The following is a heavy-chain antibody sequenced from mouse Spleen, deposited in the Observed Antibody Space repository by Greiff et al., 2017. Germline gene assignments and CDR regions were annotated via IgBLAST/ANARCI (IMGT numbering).Heavy chain of an antibody. V-gene: IGHV1-4*01. D-gene: IGHD2-12*01. CDR1: GYTFTSYT. CDR3: AREEDSYYSYYSYDGGYAMDY. CDR2: INPSSGYT. J-gene: IGHJ4*01. Sequence: LVESGAELARPGASVKMSCKASGYTFTSYTMHWVKQRPGQGLEWIGYINPSSGYTKYNQKFKDKATLTADKSSSTAYMQLSSLTSEDSAVYYCAREEDSYYSYYSYDGGYAMDYWGQGTSVTVSS.